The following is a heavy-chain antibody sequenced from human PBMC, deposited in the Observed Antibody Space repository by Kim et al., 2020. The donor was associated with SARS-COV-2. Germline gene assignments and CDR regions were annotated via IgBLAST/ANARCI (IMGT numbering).Heavy chain of an antibody. V-gene: IGHV1-18*01. CDR2: NDDA. J-gene: IGHJ4*02. Sequence: NDDAPYAQKFEGRLRLTKESSTSTVYLDLRSLRSDDTATYYCSRLGATFDLWGQGTLVTVSS. CDR3: SRLGATFDL. D-gene: IGHD3-16*01.